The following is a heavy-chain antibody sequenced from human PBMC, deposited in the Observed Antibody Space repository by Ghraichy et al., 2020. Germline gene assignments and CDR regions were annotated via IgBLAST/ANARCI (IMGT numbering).Heavy chain of an antibody. V-gene: IGHV1-24*01. CDR2: FDPEDGET. J-gene: IGHJ5*02. CDR3: ATDNLPYSSSWYARGWFDP. D-gene: IGHD6-13*01. CDR1: GYTLTELS. Sequence: ASVKVSCKVSGYTLTELSMHWVRQAPGKGLEWMGGFDPEDGETIYAQKFQGRVTMTEDTSTDTAYMELSSLRSEDTAVYYCATDNLPYSSSWYARGWFDPWGQGTLVTVSS.